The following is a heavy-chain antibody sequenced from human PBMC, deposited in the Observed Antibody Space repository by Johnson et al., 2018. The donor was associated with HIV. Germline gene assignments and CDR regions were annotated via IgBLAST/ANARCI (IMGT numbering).Heavy chain of an antibody. J-gene: IGHJ3*02. CDR1: GFTVSSNY. D-gene: IGHD3-16*01. CDR2: IYSGGST. V-gene: IGHV3-66*02. CDR3: ARDYETI. Sequence: VQLVESGGGLVQPGGSLRLSCAASGFTVSSNYMSWVRQAPGKGLEWVSIIYSGGSTSYADSVKGRFTISRDNSKDTLYLEMNSLRAEDTAVYYCARDYETIWGQGTMVTVSS.